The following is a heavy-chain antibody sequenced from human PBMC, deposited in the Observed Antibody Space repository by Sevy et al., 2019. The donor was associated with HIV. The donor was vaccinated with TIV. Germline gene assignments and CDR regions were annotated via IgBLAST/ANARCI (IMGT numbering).Heavy chain of an antibody. CDR1: GHTLTEFS. J-gene: IGHJ4*02. CDR2: FDPEDGKR. V-gene: IGHV1-24*01. D-gene: IGHD3-22*01. CDR3: TTTKDYYDSSGYPFDY. Sequence: ASVKVSCKVSGHTLTEFSMHWVRQAPGKGLEWMGTFDPEDGKRVHAQNLQGRVTMTEDTSTDTADMELSSLRSEDTAVYYCTTTKDYYDSSGYPFDYWGQGTLVTVSS.